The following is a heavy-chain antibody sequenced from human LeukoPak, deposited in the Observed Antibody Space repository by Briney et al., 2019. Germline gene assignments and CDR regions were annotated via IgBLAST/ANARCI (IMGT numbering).Heavy chain of an antibody. Sequence: ASVKVSCKASGYTFTSYYMHWVRQAPGQGLEWMGIINPSGGSTSYAQEFQGRVTMTRDMSTSTVYMELSSLRSEDTAVYYCARERGSYPIDYWGQGTLVTVSS. D-gene: IGHD1-26*01. CDR2: INPSGGST. CDR3: ARERGSYPIDY. V-gene: IGHV1-46*01. CDR1: GYTFTSYY. J-gene: IGHJ4*02.